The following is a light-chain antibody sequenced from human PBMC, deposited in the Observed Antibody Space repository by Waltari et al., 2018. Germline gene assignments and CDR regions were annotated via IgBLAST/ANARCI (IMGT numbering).Light chain of an antibody. V-gene: IGLV2-14*01. CDR3: TSYTSSATLV. J-gene: IGLJ3*02. CDR2: DVT. Sequence: QSALTQPASVSGSPGQSIAISCTGTSSDVGGYNSVSCYRHHPGEAPNIMIYDVTNRPAGVSDRCSGSKSGNTASLAISGRQAEDEADYYCTSYTSSATLVYGGGTKLTVL. CDR1: SSDVGGYNS.